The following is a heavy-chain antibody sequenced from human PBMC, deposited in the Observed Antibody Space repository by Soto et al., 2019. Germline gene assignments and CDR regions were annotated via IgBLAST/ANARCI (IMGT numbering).Heavy chain of an antibody. CDR2: IYYSGGT. CDR1: GGSISSSNW. CDR3: ASIYDSSGYYYGNNWFDP. J-gene: IGHJ5*02. V-gene: IGHV4-4*02. D-gene: IGHD3-22*01. Sequence: PSETLSLTCAVSGGSISSSNWWSWVRQPPGKGLEWIGDIYYSGGTSYNPSLKSRVTISVDKSKNQFSLELSSVTAADTAVYYFASIYDSSGYYYGNNWFDPWGQGTLVTVSS.